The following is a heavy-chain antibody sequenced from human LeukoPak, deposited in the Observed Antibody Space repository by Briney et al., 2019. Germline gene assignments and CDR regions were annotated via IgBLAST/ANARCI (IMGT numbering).Heavy chain of an antibody. Sequence: SETLSLTCSVSGASMRRYYWSWIRQPPGKGLEWIGYIYYSGSTNYNPSLKSRVTISVDTSKNQFSLKLSSVTAADTAVYYCARHEYSSSWYGRRYFDYWGQGTLVTVSS. CDR1: GASMRRYY. J-gene: IGHJ4*02. V-gene: IGHV4-59*08. CDR2: IYYSGST. CDR3: ARHEYSSSWYGRRYFDY. D-gene: IGHD6-13*01.